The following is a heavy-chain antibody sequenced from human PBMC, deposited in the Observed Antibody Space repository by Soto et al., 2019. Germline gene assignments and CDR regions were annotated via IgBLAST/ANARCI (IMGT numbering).Heavy chain of an antibody. CDR2: IIPIFGTA. J-gene: IGHJ6*02. D-gene: IGHD6-19*01. CDR3: ARPPRESSGYYYGMDV. V-gene: IGHV1-69*12. Sequence: QVQLVQSGAEVKKPGSSVKVSCKASGGTFSSYAISWVRQAPGQGLEWRGGIIPIFGTADYAQKFQGRVTITEEETTSTGYMELSRLRSEDTAVYYCARPPRESSGYYYGMDVWGQGATVNVSS. CDR1: GGTFSSYA.